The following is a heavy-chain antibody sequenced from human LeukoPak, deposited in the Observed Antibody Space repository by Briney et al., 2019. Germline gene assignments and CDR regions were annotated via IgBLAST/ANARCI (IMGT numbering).Heavy chain of an antibody. CDR2: IYYSGST. D-gene: IGHD3-10*01. CDR1: GGSISSDGYY. Sequence: PSETLSLTCTVSGGSISSDGYYWIWLPQHPGKGLEWIGYIYYSGSTYYNPSLKSRVIMSVDTSKTQFSLKLTSVTAADTAVYYCARSSMVRGVIFISSWGQGTLVTVSS. CDR3: ARSSMVRGVIFISS. V-gene: IGHV4-31*03. J-gene: IGHJ4*02.